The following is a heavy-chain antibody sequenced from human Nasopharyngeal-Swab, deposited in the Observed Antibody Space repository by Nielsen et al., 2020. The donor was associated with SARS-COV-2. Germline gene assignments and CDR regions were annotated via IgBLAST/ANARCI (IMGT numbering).Heavy chain of an antibody. CDR3: VMGGRWSGYYDYYYGMDV. D-gene: IGHD3-3*01. J-gene: IGHJ6*02. CDR2: ISYDGSNK. V-gene: IGHV3-30*14. Sequence: GESLKISCAASGFTFSSYAMHWVRQAPGKGLEWVAVISYDGSNKYYADSVKGRFTISRDNSKNTLYLQMSSLRAEDTAVYYCVMGGRWSGYYDYYYGMDVWGQGTTVTVSS. CDR1: GFTFSSYA.